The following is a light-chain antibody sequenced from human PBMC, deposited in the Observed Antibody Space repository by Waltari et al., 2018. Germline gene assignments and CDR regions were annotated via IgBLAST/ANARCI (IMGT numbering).Light chain of an antibody. CDR3: QQYYSTPPLT. V-gene: IGKV4-1*01. J-gene: IGKJ4*01. CDR2: WAS. CDR1: QSVLYSSNNKNY. Sequence: DIVMTQSPDSLAVSLGEWATINCKSSQSVLYSSNNKNYLAWYQQKPGQPPRLLIHWASTRESGVPDRFSGSGSETDFTLTISSLQAEDVAVYYCQQYYSTPPLTFGGGTKVEIK.